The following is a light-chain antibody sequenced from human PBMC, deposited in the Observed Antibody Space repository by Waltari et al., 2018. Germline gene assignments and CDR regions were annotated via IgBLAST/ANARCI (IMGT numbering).Light chain of an antibody. CDR3: QSADSSGTYV. Sequence: GQTARITCSGDALPKQYAYWYQQKPGQAPVLVIYKDSERPSGIPERFSGSSSGTTVTLTISGVQAEDEADYYCQSADSSGTYVFGTGTKVTVL. J-gene: IGLJ1*01. CDR1: ALPKQY. CDR2: KDS. V-gene: IGLV3-25*03.